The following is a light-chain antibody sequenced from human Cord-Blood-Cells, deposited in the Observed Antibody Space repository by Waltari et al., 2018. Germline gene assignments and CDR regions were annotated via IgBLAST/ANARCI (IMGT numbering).Light chain of an antibody. Sequence: SSELTQDPAVSVALGQTVRITCQGDSLRSYYASWYQQKPGQAPVLVIYGKNNRPSGSPDRFSGSIAGNTASLTITGAQAEDEADYYCNSRDSSGNHVVFGGGTKLTVL. J-gene: IGLJ2*01. CDR2: GKN. V-gene: IGLV3-19*01. CDR3: NSRDSSGNHVV. CDR1: SLRSYY.